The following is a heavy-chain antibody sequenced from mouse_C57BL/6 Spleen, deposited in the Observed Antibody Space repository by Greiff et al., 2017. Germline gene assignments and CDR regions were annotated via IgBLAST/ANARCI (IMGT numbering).Heavy chain of an antibody. D-gene: IGHD1-1*01. J-gene: IGHJ1*03. CDR3: ARPLYGSSYGWYFDV. CDR1: GYSITSGYY. CDR2: ISYDGSN. V-gene: IGHV3-6*01. Sequence: EVKLQESGPGLVKPSQSLSLTCSVTGYSITSGYYWNWIRQFPGNKLEWMGYISYDGSNNYNPSLKNRISITRDTSKNQFFLKLNSVTTEDTATYYCARPLYGSSYGWYFDVWGTGTTVTVSS.